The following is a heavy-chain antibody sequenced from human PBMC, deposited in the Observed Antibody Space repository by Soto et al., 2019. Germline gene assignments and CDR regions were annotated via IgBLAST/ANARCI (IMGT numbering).Heavy chain of an antibody. D-gene: IGHD2-2*01. Sequence: GSLSLSCAASGFTFSSYAMSWVRQAPGKGLEWVSAISGSGGSTYYADSVKGRFTISRDNSKNTLYLQMNSLRAEDTAVYYCAKGVTQIVVVPADIWGQGTMVTVSS. CDR3: AKGVTQIVVVPADI. CDR2: ISGSGGST. J-gene: IGHJ3*02. V-gene: IGHV3-23*01. CDR1: GFTFSSYA.